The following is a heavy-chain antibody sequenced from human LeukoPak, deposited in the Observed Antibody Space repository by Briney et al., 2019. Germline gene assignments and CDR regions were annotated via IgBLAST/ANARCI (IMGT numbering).Heavy chain of an antibody. CDR1: GGSFSGYY. J-gene: IGHJ4*02. Sequence: SETLSLTCAVYGGSFSGYYWSWIRQPPGKGLEWIGEINHSGSTNYNPSLKSRVTISVDTSKNQFFLKLSSVTAADTAVYYCARQQLEGRHFDFWGQGTQVTVSS. V-gene: IGHV4-34*01. D-gene: IGHD6-13*01. CDR3: ARQQLEGRHFDF. CDR2: INHSGST.